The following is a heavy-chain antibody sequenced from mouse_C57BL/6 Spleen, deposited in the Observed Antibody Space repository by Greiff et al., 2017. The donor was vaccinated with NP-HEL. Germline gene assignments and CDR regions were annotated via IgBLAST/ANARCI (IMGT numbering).Heavy chain of an antibody. Sequence: QVQLQQPGAELVRPGSSVKLSCKASGYTFTSYWMHWVKQRPIQGLEWVGNIDPSDSETHYNQKFKDKATLTVDKSSSTAYMQLSSLTSEDSAVYYCARGGVYGSSYWYFDVWGTGTTVTVSS. J-gene: IGHJ1*03. V-gene: IGHV1-52*01. CDR3: ARGGVYGSSYWYFDV. CDR2: IDPSDSET. CDR1: GYTFTSYW. D-gene: IGHD1-1*01.